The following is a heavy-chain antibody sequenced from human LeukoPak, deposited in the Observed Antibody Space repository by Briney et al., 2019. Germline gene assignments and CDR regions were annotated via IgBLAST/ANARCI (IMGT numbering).Heavy chain of an antibody. J-gene: IGHJ4*02. CDR1: GGSISNYY. CDR2: VHYSGTT. D-gene: IGHD7-27*01. Sequence: SETLSLTCIVSGGSISNYYWTRIRQPPGKGLEWIGYVHYSGTTNYNPSLNSRVIVSLDTSKNRFSLKLNSVTAADTAVYYCARGKWGYYFDYWGQGTLVTVSS. V-gene: IGHV4-59*08. CDR3: ARGKWGYYFDY.